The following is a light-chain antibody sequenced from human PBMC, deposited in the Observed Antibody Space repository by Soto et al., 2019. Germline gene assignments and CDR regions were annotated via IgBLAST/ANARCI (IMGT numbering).Light chain of an antibody. J-gene: IGLJ1*01. V-gene: IGLV1-40*01. CDR1: SSNIGANYD. CDR2: GDN. CDR3: QSYDGSLNRV. Sequence: QSVLSQPPSVSGAPGQRITISCTGSSSNIGANYDVHWYRQVPGTAPKLLMSGDNNRPSGVADRFSGSKSGTSASLAITRLQAEDEADYYCQSYDGSLNRVFGTGTKLTVL.